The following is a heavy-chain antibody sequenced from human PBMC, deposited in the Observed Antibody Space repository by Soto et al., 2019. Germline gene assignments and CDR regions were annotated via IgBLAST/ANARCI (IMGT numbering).Heavy chain of an antibody. CDR1: GLTFSSYS. V-gene: IGHV3-48*04. CDR3: ARANYDILTGYYVFDY. Sequence: QSGGSLRLSCAASGLTFSSYSMNWVRQAPGKGLEWVSYISSSSSTIYYADSVKGRFTISRDNAKNSLYLQMNSLRAEDTAVYYCARANYDILTGYYVFDYWGQGTLVTVSS. J-gene: IGHJ4*02. CDR2: ISSSSSTI. D-gene: IGHD3-9*01.